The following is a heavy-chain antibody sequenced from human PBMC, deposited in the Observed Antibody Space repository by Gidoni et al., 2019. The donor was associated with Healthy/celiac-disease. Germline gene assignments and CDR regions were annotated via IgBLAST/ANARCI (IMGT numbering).Heavy chain of an antibody. V-gene: IGHV4-31*03. CDR3: AREPPDTAMVTGAFDI. J-gene: IGHJ3*02. CDR2: IYYSGST. CDR1: GGSISSGCYY. D-gene: IGHD5-18*01. Sequence: QVQLQESGPGLVKPSQTLSLTCTVSGGSISSGCYYWSWIRQHPGKGLEWIGYIYYSGSTYYNPSLKSRVTISVDTSKNQFSLKLSSVTAADTAVYYCAREPPDTAMVTGAFDIWGQGTMVTVSS.